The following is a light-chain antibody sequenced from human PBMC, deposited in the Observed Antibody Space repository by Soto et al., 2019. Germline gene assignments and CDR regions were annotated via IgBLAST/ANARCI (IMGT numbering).Light chain of an antibody. CDR1: RIGSKS. CDR3: GTWDSSLSAWV. CDR2: DDS. J-gene: IGLJ3*02. V-gene: IGLV3-21*02. Sequence: SYELTQPPSVSVAPGQTARITCGGNRIGSKSVQWYEQKAGQAPVLVDYDDSDRPSGIPGRFSGSKSGTSATLGITGLQTGDEADYYCGTWDSSLSAWVFGGGTKLTVL.